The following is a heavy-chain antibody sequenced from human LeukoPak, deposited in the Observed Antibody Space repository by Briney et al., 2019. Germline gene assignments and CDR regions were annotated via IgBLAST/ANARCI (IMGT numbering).Heavy chain of an antibody. J-gene: IGHJ3*01. V-gene: IGHV4-38-2*02. CDR1: GYSLTSGYY. D-gene: IGHD6-19*01. CDR2: IFHSGST. CDR3: ARETEKQWQY. Sequence: RASETLSLTCTVSGYSLTSGYYWGWIRQPPGKGLEGIASIFHSGSTFYNPSVKSRVTISVDTSKNQFSLTLRSVTAADTAVYYCARETEKQWQYWGQGTMATVSS.